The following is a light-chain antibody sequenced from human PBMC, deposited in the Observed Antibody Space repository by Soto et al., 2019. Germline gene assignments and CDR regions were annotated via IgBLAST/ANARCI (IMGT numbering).Light chain of an antibody. CDR2: EVS. Sequence: QSALTQPPSASGSPGQSVAISCTGTSSDVGGYNYVSWYQQHPGKAPKLMIYEVSNRPLGVSNRFSGSKSGNTASLTISGLQAEDEADYYCTSYTSSSTLDVFGTGTKLTVL. CDR3: TSYTSSSTLDV. CDR1: SSDVGGYNY. V-gene: IGLV2-14*01. J-gene: IGLJ1*01.